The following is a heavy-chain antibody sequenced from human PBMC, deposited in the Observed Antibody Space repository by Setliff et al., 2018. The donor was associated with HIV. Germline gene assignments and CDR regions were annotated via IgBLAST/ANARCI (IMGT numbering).Heavy chain of an antibody. Sequence: ASVKVSCKTSGYSFSSHGVSWVRQAPGQGLEWVGLISSYTGKTKYAQNVQGRVTLTTDTSTSTAYMDLRSLRPDDTAVYYCAKDISASALYYYGMDVWGQGTTVTVSS. CDR2: ISSYTGKT. CDR1: GYSFSSHG. CDR3: AKDISASALYYYGMDV. D-gene: IGHD6-13*01. V-gene: IGHV1-18*01. J-gene: IGHJ6*02.